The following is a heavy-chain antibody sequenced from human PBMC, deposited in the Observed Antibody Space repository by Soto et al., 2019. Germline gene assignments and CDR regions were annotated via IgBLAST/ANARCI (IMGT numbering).Heavy chain of an antibody. J-gene: IGHJ6*02. Sequence: ASVKVSCKASGYTFTGYYMHWVRQAPGRGLEWMGWINPNSGGTNYAQKFQGWVTMTRDTSISTAYMELSRLRSDDTAVYYCARAGRVVRGVMVQLDYGIDVWGQGTTVTVSS. CDR1: GYTFTGYY. V-gene: IGHV1-2*04. CDR2: INPNSGGT. D-gene: IGHD3-10*01. CDR3: ARAGRVVRGVMVQLDYGIDV.